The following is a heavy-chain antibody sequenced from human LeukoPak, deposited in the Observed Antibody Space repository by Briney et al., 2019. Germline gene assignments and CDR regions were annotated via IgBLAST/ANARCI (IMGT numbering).Heavy chain of an antibody. CDR1: GGSISSSSYY. J-gene: IGHJ4*02. D-gene: IGHD6-13*01. CDR3: ARAHRGRSSSSADFDY. V-gene: IGHV4-31*03. CDR2: IYYSGST. Sequence: SETLSLTCTVSGGSISSSSYYWGWIRQHPGKGLEWIGYIYYSGSTYYNPSLKSRVTISVDTSKNQFSLKLSSVTAADTAVYYCARAHRGRSSSSADFDYWGQGTLVTVSS.